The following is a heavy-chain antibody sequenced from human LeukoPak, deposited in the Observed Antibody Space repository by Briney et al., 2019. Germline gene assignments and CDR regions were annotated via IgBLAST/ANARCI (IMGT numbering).Heavy chain of an antibody. D-gene: IGHD4-17*01. CDR2: ISWNSGSI. CDR1: GFTFDDYA. Sequence: QPGGSLRLSCAASGFTFDDYATHWVRQAPGKGLEWVSGISWNSGSIGYADSVKGRFTISRDNAKNSLYLQMNSLRAEDTALYYCAKDIYGDYEGIDYWGQGTLVTVSS. J-gene: IGHJ4*02. CDR3: AKDIYGDYEGIDY. V-gene: IGHV3-9*01.